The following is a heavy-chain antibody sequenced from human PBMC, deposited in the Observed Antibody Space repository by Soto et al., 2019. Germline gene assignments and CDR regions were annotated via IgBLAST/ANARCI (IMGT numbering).Heavy chain of an antibody. J-gene: IGHJ6*03. CDR3: ASRIAARPRLGYYYYYMDV. D-gene: IGHD6-6*01. CDR1: GFTFSSYW. V-gene: IGHV3-7*01. Sequence: PGGSLRLSCAASGFTFSSYWMSWVRQAPEKGLEWVANIKQDGSEKYYVDSVKGRFTISRDNAKNSLYLQMNSLRAEDTAVYYCASRIAARPRLGYYYYYMDVWGKGTTVTVSS. CDR2: IKQDGSEK.